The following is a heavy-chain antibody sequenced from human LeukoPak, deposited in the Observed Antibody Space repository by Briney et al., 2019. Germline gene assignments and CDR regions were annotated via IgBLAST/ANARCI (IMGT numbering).Heavy chain of an antibody. D-gene: IGHD3-22*01. CDR2: IYPGDSDT. CDR1: GYIFTSCW. CDR3: ARRNSSGYYFDY. V-gene: IGHV5-51*01. J-gene: IGHJ4*02. Sequence: GGSLQISCKGSGYIFTSCWIGWVRQLPGKGLEWMGIIYPGDSDTRYSPSFQGQVTISADKSISTAYLQWSSLKASDTAMYYCARRNSSGYYFDYWGQGTLVTVSS.